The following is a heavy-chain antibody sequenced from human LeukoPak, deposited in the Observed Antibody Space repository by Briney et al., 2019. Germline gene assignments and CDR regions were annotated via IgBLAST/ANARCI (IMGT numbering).Heavy chain of an antibody. CDR3: AKGSGYYPGRFDY. Sequence: GGSLRLSCAASGFTFSSYGMHWVRQDPGKGLEWVAFIRYDGSNKYYADSVKGRFTISRDNSKNTLYLQMNSLRAEDTAVYYCAKGSGYYPGRFDYWGQGTLVTVSS. V-gene: IGHV3-30*02. D-gene: IGHD3-22*01. CDR2: IRYDGSNK. CDR1: GFTFSSYG. J-gene: IGHJ4*02.